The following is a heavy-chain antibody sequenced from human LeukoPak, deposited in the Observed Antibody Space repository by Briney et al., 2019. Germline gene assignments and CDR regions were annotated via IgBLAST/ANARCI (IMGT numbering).Heavy chain of an antibody. CDR2: IYHSGST. J-gene: IGHJ4*02. CDR1: GGSISSSNW. V-gene: IGHV4-4*02. D-gene: IGHD6-13*01. CDR3: ARVSTSSSWPIDY. Sequence: SGTLSLTCAVSGGSISSSNWWSWVRHPPGKGLEWVGEIYHSGSTNYNPSLKSRVTISVDKSKNQFSLKLSSVTAADTAVYYCARVSTSSSWPIDYWGQGTLVTVSS.